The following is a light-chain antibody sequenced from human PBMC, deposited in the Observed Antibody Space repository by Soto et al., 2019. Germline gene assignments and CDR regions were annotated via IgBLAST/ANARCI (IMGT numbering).Light chain of an antibody. V-gene: IGKV3-20*01. Sequence: EIVLTHSPVTLSLSPGERATLSCRASQTISGTYLAWYQQKPGQAPRLLIYSSSSRAAGVSDRFSGSGSGTDFSLTISRLEPEDFAMYYCQQYGRSPTWTFGQGTKVDIK. CDR2: SSS. CDR3: QQYGRSPTWT. CDR1: QTISGTY. J-gene: IGKJ1*01.